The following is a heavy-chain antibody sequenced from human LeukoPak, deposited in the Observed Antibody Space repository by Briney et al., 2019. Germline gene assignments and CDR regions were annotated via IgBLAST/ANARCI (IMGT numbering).Heavy chain of an antibody. J-gene: IGHJ4*02. CDR1: GFTFSSYS. CDR2: ISSISSYI. CDR3: ARDLDVYYYDSSGYYGFDY. V-gene: IGHV3-21*01. Sequence: GGSLRLSCAASGFTFSSYSMNWVRQAPGKGLGWVSSISSISSYIYYADSVKGRFTISRDNAKNSLYLQMNSLRAEDTAVYYCARDLDVYYYDSSGYYGFDYWGQGTLVTVSS. D-gene: IGHD3-22*01.